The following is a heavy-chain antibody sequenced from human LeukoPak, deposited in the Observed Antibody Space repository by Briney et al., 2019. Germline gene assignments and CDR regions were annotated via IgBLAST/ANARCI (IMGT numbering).Heavy chain of an antibody. V-gene: IGHV4-34*01. J-gene: IGHJ4*02. CDR2: INHSGST. CDR3: ARGRRAFDY. CDR1: GGSFSGYY. Sequence: SETLSLTCAVYGGSFSGYYWSWIRQPPGKGLEWIGEINHSGSTNYNPSLKSRVTISVDTSRNQFSLKLSSVTAADTAVYYCARGRRAFDYWGQGTLVTVSS.